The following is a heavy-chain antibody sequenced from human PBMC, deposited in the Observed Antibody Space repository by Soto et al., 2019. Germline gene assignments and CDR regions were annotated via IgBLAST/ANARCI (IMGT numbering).Heavy chain of an antibody. V-gene: IGHV3-7*05. J-gene: IGHJ3*02. CDR1: GFTFGTYG. Sequence: GGSLRLSCAASGFTFGTYGMTWVRQAPGKGLEWVANIKKDGSEKYYVDSVKGRFTISRDNAKNSLYLQMNSLRAEDTAVYYCARDRGDYDFWSGYSSASDIWGQGTMVTVSS. D-gene: IGHD3-3*01. CDR2: IKKDGSEK. CDR3: ARDRGDYDFWSGYSSASDI.